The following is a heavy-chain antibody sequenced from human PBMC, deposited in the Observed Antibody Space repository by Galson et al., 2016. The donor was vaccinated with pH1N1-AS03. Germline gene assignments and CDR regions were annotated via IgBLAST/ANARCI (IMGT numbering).Heavy chain of an antibody. CDR1: GFSLGRSGVG. V-gene: IGHV2-5*02. CDR3: AHSPSATPRTPLEYDFWDGSPFYFFDH. Sequence: PALVKPTQTLTLTCSFSGFSLGRSGVGVGWIRQAPGKALEWLTLTYGDDNAGDDNSHYSPSLKNRITITKDNSKNQVVLMVTNMDPLDTATYYCAHSPSATPRTPLEYDFWDGSPFYFFDHWGQGTLVTVSS. J-gene: IGHJ4*02. CDR2: TYGDDNAGDDNS. D-gene: IGHD3-3*01.